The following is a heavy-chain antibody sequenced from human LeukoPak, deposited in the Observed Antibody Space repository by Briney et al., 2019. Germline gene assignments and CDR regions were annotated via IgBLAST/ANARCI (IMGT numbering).Heavy chain of an antibody. V-gene: IGHV4-59*12. CDR2: IFYSGHS. D-gene: IGHD5-24*01. CDR1: GGFSSRYY. J-gene: IGHJ4*02. Sequence: SETLSLACSVSGGFSSRYYWSWVRQPLGKGLEWLGHIFYSGHSNYNASLTSRIRMSVDTSKAQFSLELASVTAADTAVYYCARRDPLGFFDQWVPGILVTVSS. CDR3: ARRDPLGFFDQ.